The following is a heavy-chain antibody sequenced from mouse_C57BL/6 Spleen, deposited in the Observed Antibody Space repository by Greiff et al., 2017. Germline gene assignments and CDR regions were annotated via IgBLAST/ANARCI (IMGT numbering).Heavy chain of an antibody. CDR2: IRNKANGYTT. CDR3: ARLYGNYVWYFDV. D-gene: IGHD2-1*01. Sequence: EVKVVESGGGLVQPGGSLSLSCAASGFTFTDYYMSWVRQPPGKALEWLGFIRNKANGYTTDYSASVKGRFTISRDNSQSILYLQMNALRAEDSATYYCARLYGNYVWYFDVWGTGTTVTVSS. J-gene: IGHJ1*03. V-gene: IGHV7-3*01. CDR1: GFTFTDYY.